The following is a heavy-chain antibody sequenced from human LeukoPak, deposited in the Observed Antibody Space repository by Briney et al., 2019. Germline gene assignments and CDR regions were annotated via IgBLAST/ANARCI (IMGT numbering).Heavy chain of an antibody. CDR3: AKDVYYDSSGYPIAYYYGMDV. V-gene: IGHV3-30*18. J-gene: IGHJ6*02. CDR1: GFIFSSYG. Sequence: GGSLRLSCAASGFIFSSYGVHWVRQAPGKVLEWVTVISYDGSNKYYADSVKGRFTISRDNSKNTLYLQMNSLRAEDTAVYYCAKDVYYDSSGYPIAYYYGMDVWGQGTTVTVSS. CDR2: ISYDGSNK. D-gene: IGHD3-22*01.